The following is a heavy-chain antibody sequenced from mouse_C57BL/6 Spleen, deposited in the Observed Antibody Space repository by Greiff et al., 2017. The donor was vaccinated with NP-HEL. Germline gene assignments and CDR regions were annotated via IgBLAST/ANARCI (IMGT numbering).Heavy chain of an antibody. CDR3: ARSVTTVVAGGYWYFDV. J-gene: IGHJ1*03. Sequence: QVQLQQPGAELVRPGSSVKLSCKASGYTFTSYWMHWVKQRPIQGLEWIGNIDPSDSETHYNQKFKDKATLTVDKSSSTAYMQLSSLTSEDSAVYYCARSVTTVVAGGYWYFDVWGTGTTVTVSS. V-gene: IGHV1-52*01. CDR1: GYTFTSYW. CDR2: IDPSDSET. D-gene: IGHD1-1*01.